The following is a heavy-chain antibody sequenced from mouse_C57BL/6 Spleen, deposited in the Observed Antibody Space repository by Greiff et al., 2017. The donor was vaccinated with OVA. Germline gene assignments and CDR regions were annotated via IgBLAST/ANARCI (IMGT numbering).Heavy chain of an antibody. CDR3: ARTHYYGSSYDWYFDV. Sequence: EVMLVESEGGLVQPGSSMKLSCTASGFTFSDYYMAWVRQVPEKGLEWVANINYDGSSTYYLDSLKSRFIISRDNAKNILYLQMSSLKSEDTATYYCARTHYYGSSYDWYFDVWGTGTTVTVSS. D-gene: IGHD1-1*01. J-gene: IGHJ1*03. CDR2: INYDGSST. V-gene: IGHV5-16*01. CDR1: GFTFSDYY.